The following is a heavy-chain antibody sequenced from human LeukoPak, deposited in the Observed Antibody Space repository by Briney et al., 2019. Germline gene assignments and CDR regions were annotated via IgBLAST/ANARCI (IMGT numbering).Heavy chain of an antibody. D-gene: IGHD6-6*01. V-gene: IGHV3-7*01. CDR1: GFTFSSYW. CDR2: IKQDGSEK. CDR3: ARDQTPPYIAARHDY. J-gene: IGHJ4*02. Sequence: PGGSLRLSCAASGFTFSSYWMSWVRQAPGKGLEWVANIKQDGSEKYYVDSVKGRFTISRDNAKNSLYLQMNSLRAEDTAVYYCARDQTPPYIAARHDYWGQGTLVTVSS.